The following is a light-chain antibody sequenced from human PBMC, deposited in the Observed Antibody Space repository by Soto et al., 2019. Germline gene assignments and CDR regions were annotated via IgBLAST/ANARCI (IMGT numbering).Light chain of an antibody. CDR1: QSVSRSY. CDR3: HHYET. V-gene: IGKV3-20*01. J-gene: IGKJ1*01. CDR2: GDS. Sequence: EIVLAQSPGTRYLYPGDRATLSCRASQSVSRSYLGWYQQKPGKAPRLLMYGDSIRAAGVPDRFSGSGSGTEFTLTISRLEPEDFTVYYCHHYETFGQGTKVDIK.